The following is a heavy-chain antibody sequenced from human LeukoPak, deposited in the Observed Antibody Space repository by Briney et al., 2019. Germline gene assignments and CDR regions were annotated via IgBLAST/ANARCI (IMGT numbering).Heavy chain of an antibody. CDR3: ARVNLGRYCSGGSCSYYFDY. CDR1: GGTFSSYA. D-gene: IGHD2-15*01. Sequence: SVKVSCKASGGTFSSYAISWVRQAPGQGLEWMGGIIPIFGTANYAQKFQGRVTITADKSTSTAPMELSSLRSEDTAVYYCARVNLGRYCSGGSCSYYFDYWGQGTLVTVSS. J-gene: IGHJ4*02. V-gene: IGHV1-69*06. CDR2: IIPIFGTA.